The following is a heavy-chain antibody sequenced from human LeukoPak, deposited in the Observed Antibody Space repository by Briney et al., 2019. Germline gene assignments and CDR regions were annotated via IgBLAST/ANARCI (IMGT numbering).Heavy chain of an antibody. V-gene: IGHV3-64*01. CDR2: ISSNGGST. J-gene: IGHJ4*02. CDR3: ARRVDYSYDY. Sequence: QPGESLRLPCAASGFTFSSYGMHWVRQAPGKGLEYVSAISSNGGSTYYANSVKGRFTISRDNSKNTLYLQMGSLRAEDMAVYYCARRVDYSYDYWGQGTLVAVSS. D-gene: IGHD4-11*01. CDR1: GFTFSSYG.